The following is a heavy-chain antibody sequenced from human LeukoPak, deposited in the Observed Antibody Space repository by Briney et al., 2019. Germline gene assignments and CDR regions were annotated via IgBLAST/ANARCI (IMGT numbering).Heavy chain of an antibody. V-gene: IGHV4-38-2*02. CDR2: IYHGGST. J-gene: IGHJ4*02. Sequence: SETLSLTCTVSGYSISGGYYWGWIRQPPGKGLEWLGTIYHGGSTYYNPSLMSRVTISVDTSKNQFSLKLTSVTAADTAVYYCARVGCGDYDFDYWGQGTLVTVSS. CDR1: GYSISGGYY. CDR3: ARVGCGDYDFDY. D-gene: IGHD4-17*01.